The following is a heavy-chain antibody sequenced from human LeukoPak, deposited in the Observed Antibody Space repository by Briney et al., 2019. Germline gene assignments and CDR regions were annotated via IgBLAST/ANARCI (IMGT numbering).Heavy chain of an antibody. V-gene: IGHV3-33*01. CDR2: IWYDGSNK. J-gene: IGHJ3*02. D-gene: IGHD3-22*01. CDR3: ARDPPMYYYDEPGSRDAFDI. Sequence: GRSLRLSCAASGFTFSRCGMHWVRQAPGKGLEWVAVIWYDGSNKYYAESVKGRFTISRDNSKNTLHLQMNSLRAEDTAVYYCARDPPMYYYDEPGSRDAFDIWGQGTMVTVSS. CDR1: GFTFSRCG.